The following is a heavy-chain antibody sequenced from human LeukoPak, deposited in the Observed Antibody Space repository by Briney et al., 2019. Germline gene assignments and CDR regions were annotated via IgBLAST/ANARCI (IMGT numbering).Heavy chain of an antibody. Sequence: GGSLRLSCAASGFTVSSNYMSWVRQAPGKGLDWVSGISGSGVGTYYADSVKGRFTISRDNSKNTLYLQMNSLRVEDTAVYYCAKASGDYDYWGQGTLVTVSS. V-gene: IGHV3-23*01. CDR3: AKASGDYDY. CDR2: ISGSGVGT. J-gene: IGHJ4*02. D-gene: IGHD4-17*01. CDR1: GFTVSSNY.